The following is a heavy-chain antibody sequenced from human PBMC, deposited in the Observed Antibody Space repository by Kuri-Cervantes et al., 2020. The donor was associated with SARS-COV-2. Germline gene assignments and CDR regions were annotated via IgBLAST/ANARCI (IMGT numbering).Heavy chain of an antibody. CDR1: GFTFSSYG. D-gene: IGHD2-21*02. V-gene: IGHV3-30*18. Sequence: LSLTCAASGFTFSSYGMHWVRQAPGKGLEWVAVISYDGSNKYYADSVKGRFTISRDNPKNTLYLQMNSLRAEDTAVYYCAKDCGGDCYLDYWGQGTLVTVSS. J-gene: IGHJ4*02. CDR3: AKDCGGDCYLDY. CDR2: ISYDGSNK.